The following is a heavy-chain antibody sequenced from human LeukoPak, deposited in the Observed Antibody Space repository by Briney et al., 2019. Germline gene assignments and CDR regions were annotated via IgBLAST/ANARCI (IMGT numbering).Heavy chain of an antibody. CDR3: AKIAARDPYYYYYYMDV. D-gene: IGHD6-6*01. J-gene: IGHJ6*03. CDR2: INPNSGGT. Sequence: ASVKVSCKASGYTFTGYYMHWVRQAPGQGLEWMGWINPNSGGTNYAQKFQGRVTMTRDTSISTAYMELSRLRSDDTAVYYCAKIAARDPYYYYYYMDVWGKGTTVTVSS. V-gene: IGHV1-2*02. CDR1: GYTFTGYY.